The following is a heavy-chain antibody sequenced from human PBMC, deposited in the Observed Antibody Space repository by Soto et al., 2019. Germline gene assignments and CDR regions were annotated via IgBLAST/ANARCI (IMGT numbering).Heavy chain of an antibody. V-gene: IGHV4-31*03. CDR3: ARAIKSKCIVVVVAATHNWFDP. J-gene: IGHJ5*02. CDR2: IYYSGST. CDR1: GGSISSGGYY. Sequence: QVQLQESGPGLVKPSQTLSLTCTVSGGSISSGGYYWSWIRQHPGKGLEWIGYIYYSGSTYYNPSLKSRATISVDTSKHQFSLKLSSVTAADTAVYYCARAIKSKCIVVVVAATHNWFDPGGQGPLVTVSS. D-gene: IGHD2-15*01.